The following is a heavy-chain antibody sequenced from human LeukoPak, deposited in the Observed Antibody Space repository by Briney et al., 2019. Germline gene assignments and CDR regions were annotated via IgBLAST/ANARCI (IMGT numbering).Heavy chain of an antibody. J-gene: IGHJ4*02. CDR1: GCSISSYY. V-gene: IGHV4-59*01. Sequence: PAGTLSLTCTVSGCSISSYYWSWVRQPPGKGLEWMGYIYYSGSTNYNPSLKSGVPISADTTKNQISLKQSSVTPADTTADYLARGYSYGSSFNVYWGQGTLVTVSS. D-gene: IGHD5-18*01. CDR2: IYYSGST. CDR3: ARGYSYGSSFNVY.